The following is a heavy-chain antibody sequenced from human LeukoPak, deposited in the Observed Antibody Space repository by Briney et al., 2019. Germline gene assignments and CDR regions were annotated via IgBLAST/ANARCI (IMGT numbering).Heavy chain of an antibody. Sequence: AASVKVSCKASGYTFTGYYMHWVRQAPGQGLEWMGWINPNSGGTNYAQKFQGRVTMTRDTSISTAYMELSRLRSDDTAVYYCARDHYYDSSGSLRPFDYWGQGTLVTVSS. CDR1: GYTFTGYY. V-gene: IGHV1-2*02. CDR2: INPNSGGT. J-gene: IGHJ4*02. D-gene: IGHD3-22*01. CDR3: ARDHYYDSSGSLRPFDY.